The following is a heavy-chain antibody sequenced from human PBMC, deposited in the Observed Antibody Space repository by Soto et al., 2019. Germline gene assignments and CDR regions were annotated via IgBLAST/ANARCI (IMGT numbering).Heavy chain of an antibody. Sequence: ASVKVSCKASGGTFSSYTISWVRQAPGQGLEWMGRIIPILGIANYAQKFQGRVTITADKSTSTAYMELSSLRSEDTAVYYCARDERDGSGSLHPNTPVPYYYYYMDVWGKGTTVTVSS. CDR3: ARDERDGSGSLHPNTPVPYYYYYMDV. CDR1: GGTFSSYT. J-gene: IGHJ6*03. CDR2: IIPILGIA. V-gene: IGHV1-69*04. D-gene: IGHD3-10*01.